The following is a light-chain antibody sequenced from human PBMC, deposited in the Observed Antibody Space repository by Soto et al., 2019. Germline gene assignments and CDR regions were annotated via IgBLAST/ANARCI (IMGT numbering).Light chain of an antibody. Sequence: QSVLTQPPSASGSPGQSVTISCTGTSSDVGGYNFVSWYQQHPGKAPKFMIYEVTKRPSGVPDRFSGSKSGNTASLTVSGLQAEDEADYYCSSYAGGIKWVFGGGTNSPS. J-gene: IGLJ3*02. CDR1: SSDVGGYNF. CDR2: EVT. V-gene: IGLV2-8*01. CDR3: SSYAGGIKWV.